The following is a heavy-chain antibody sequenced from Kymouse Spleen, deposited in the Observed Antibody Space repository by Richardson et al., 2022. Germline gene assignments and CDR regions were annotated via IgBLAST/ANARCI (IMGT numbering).Heavy chain of an antibody. CDR3: AKDYFDWLYYYYYGMDV. CDR2: ISYDGSNK. J-gene: IGHJ6*02. Sequence: QVQLVESGGGVVQPGRSLRLSCAASGFTFSSYGMHWVRQAPGKGLEWVAVISYDGSNKYYADSVKGRFTISRDNSKNTLYLQMNSLRAEDTAVYYCAKDYFDWLYYYYYGMDVWGQGTTVTVSS. D-gene: IGHD3-9*01. CDR1: GFTFSSYG. V-gene: IGHV3-30*18.